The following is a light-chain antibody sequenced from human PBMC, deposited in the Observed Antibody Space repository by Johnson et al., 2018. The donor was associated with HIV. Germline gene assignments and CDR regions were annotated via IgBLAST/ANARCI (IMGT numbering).Light chain of an antibody. CDR2: DNN. CDR3: VGWDSSLSGYV. V-gene: IGLV1-51*01. Sequence: QSVLTQPPSVSAAPGQKVTISCSGSSSNIGNNYVSWYRQLPGKAPRLLIYDNNKRPSGIPDRFSGSKSGTSATLGITGLQTGDEADYYCVGWDSSLSGYVFGTGTTVTVL. J-gene: IGLJ1*01. CDR1: SSNIGNNY.